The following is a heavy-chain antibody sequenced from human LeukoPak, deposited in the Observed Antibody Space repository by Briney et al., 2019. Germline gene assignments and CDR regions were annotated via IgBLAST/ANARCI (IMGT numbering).Heavy chain of an antibody. V-gene: IGHV3-66*01. CDR3: ARDIDDTGFDY. CDR2: IYSGDTT. J-gene: IGHJ4*02. D-gene: IGHD3-22*01. CDR1: GFTVSSNF. Sequence: AGGSLRLSCAASGFTVSSNFMNWVRQAPGKGLEWVSVIYSGDTTHYADSVKGRFTISRDNAKNSLYLQMNSLRAEDTAVYYCARDIDDTGFDYWGQGTLVTVSS.